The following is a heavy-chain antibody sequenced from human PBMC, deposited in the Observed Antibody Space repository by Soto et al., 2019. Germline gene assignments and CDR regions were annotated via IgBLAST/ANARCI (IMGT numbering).Heavy chain of an antibody. D-gene: IGHD3-3*01. CDR2: ISGSGGST. Sequence: GGFLRLSCAASGVTFISYAMSWVRQAPGKGLKWVSAISGSGGSTYYADYVKGRFTISRDNSKNTLYLQMNSLRAEDTAVYYCAKDYDFWSGYGLDYWGQGTLVTVSS. J-gene: IGHJ4*02. CDR3: AKDYDFWSGYGLDY. CDR1: GVTFISYA. V-gene: IGHV3-23*01.